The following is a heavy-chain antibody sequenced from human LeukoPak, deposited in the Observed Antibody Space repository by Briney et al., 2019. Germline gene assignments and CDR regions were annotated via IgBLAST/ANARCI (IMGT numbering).Heavy chain of an antibody. CDR3: AKDLSAVTRRDY. Sequence: GGSLRLSCAASGFTFDDYAMHWVRQAPGKGLEWVSLICEDGGSTYYADSVKGRCTISRDNSKNSLYLQMNSLRNEDTALYYCAKDLSAVTRRDYWGQRTLVTASS. D-gene: IGHD4-17*01. V-gene: IGHV3-43*02. J-gene: IGHJ4*02. CDR1: GFTFDDYA. CDR2: ICEDGGST.